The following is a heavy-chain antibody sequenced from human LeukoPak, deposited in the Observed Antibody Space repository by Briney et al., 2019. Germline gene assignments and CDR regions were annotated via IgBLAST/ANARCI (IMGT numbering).Heavy chain of an antibody. CDR2: ISTSSSTI. D-gene: IGHD3-10*01. CDR3: ARGVYGSATWFDP. Sequence: GGSLRLSCAASGFTFRRHSMNWVRQAPGKGLEWVSYISTSSSTIYYADSVKGRFTISRDNAKNSLYLQMNSLRDVDTAVYFCARGVYGSATWFDPWGQGTQVTVSS. CDR1: GFTFRRHS. J-gene: IGHJ5*02. V-gene: IGHV3-48*02.